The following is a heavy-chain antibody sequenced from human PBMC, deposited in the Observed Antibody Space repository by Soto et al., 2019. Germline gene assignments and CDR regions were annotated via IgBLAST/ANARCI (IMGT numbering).Heavy chain of an antibody. Sequence: EVQLVESGGGLVQPGRSLRLSCAASGFTFDDYAMHWVRQAPGKGLEWVAGISWNSGSIGYADSVKGRFTISRDNAKNSLYLQMNSLRAEDTALYYCAKGRVLRLGELDYWGQGTLVTVSS. V-gene: IGHV3-9*01. CDR3: AKGRVLRLGELDY. CDR1: GFTFDDYA. CDR2: ISWNSGSI. D-gene: IGHD3-16*01. J-gene: IGHJ4*02.